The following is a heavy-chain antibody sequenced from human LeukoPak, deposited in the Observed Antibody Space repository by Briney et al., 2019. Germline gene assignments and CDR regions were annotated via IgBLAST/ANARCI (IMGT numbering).Heavy chain of an antibody. D-gene: IGHD1-26*01. V-gene: IGHV4-59*08. CDR2: IYYSGST. Sequence: PSETLSLTCAVYGGSFSGYYWSWIRQPPGKGLEWIGYIYYSGSTNYNPSLKSRVTISVDTSKNQFSLKLSSVTAADTAVYYCARHSGSYRYYFDYWGQGTLVTVSS. J-gene: IGHJ4*02. CDR3: ARHSGSYRYYFDY. CDR1: GGSFSGYY.